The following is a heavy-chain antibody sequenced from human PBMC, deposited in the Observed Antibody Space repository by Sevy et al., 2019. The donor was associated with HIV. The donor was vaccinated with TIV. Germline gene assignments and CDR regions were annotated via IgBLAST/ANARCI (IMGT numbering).Heavy chain of an antibody. CDR1: ALTFTRYA. Sequence: GGSLRLSCAASALTFTRYAFHWVRQAPGKGPEWLGVISYEGSNIYYGPSVKGRFTISRDNSKNTLYLQMNDMRTEDSAVYDCEKDLHPPGPVRGTNFDYWGRGTLVTVSS. D-gene: IGHD1-1*01. CDR3: EKDLHPPGPVRGTNFDY. V-gene: IGHV3-30*18. CDR2: ISYEGSNI. J-gene: IGHJ4*02.